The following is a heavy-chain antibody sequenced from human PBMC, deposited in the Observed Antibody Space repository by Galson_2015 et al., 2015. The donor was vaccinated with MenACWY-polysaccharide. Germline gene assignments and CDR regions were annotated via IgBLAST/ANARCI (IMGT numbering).Heavy chain of an antibody. CDR3: VRDRWTLEA. CDR1: GFTFITHY. Sequence: SLRLSCAVSGFTFITHYMHWVRQDLGKGLLWVSHINSDGSVKIYADSVKGRFTISRDNAKNTLYLQMNNLRAEDTAVYYCVRDRWTLEAWGQGTLVTVSS. CDR2: INSDGSVK. D-gene: IGHD2-15*01. J-gene: IGHJ5*02. V-gene: IGHV3-74*01.